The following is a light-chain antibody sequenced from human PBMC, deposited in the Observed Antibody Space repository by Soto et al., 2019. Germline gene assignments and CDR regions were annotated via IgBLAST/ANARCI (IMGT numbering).Light chain of an antibody. CDR1: QSVSTN. J-gene: IGKJ4*01. CDR3: QQYDERPPTLS. V-gene: IGKV3-15*01. CDR2: AAS. Sequence: EIVLTQSPATLSVSPGERATLSFSASQSVSTNLAWYQQKPGQAPRLLTYAASVRATGIPARFSGSGSGTEFTITISSLPSEDFAVYYWQQYDERPPTLSFGGGTNVEIK.